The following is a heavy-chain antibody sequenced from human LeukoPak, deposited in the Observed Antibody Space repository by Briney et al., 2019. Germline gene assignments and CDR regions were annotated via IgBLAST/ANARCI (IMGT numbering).Heavy chain of an antibody. CDR1: GGSISSSSYY. D-gene: IGHD6-13*01. V-gene: IGHV4-39*07. J-gene: IGHJ6*03. Sequence: SETLSLTRTVSGGSISSSSYYWGWIRQPPGKGLEWIWCIYYGVSTYNNPSLKTRVPIPVETSKNQFSLKLSSVTAAATAVYNWARGADKTDYYSYYYMDVWGKGTTVTVSS. CDR2: IYYGVST. CDR3: ARGADKTDYYSYYYMDV.